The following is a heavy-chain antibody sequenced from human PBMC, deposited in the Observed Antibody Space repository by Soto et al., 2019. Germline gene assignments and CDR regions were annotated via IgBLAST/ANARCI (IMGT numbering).Heavy chain of an antibody. V-gene: IGHV4-34*01. CDR1: GGSFSGYY. CDR3: AGSPTGARYWYFHL. CDR2: INHSGST. J-gene: IGHJ2*01. Sequence: QVQLQQWGAGLLKPSETLSLTCAVYGGSFSGYYWSWIRQPPGKGLEWIGEINHSGSTNYNPSLKSRVTITVETSKDQFSLKLSPVTAADTAVYYFAGSPTGARYWYFHLRGRGTLVTVP. D-gene: IGHD4-17*01.